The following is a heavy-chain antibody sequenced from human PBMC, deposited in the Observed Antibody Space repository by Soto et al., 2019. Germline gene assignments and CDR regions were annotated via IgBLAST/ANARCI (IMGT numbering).Heavy chain of an antibody. J-gene: IGHJ4*02. CDR2: ISSSSSTI. V-gene: IGHV3-48*02. CDR3: ARDPAKTHDFWSGYYPVDY. D-gene: IGHD3-3*01. CDR1: GFTFSSYS. Sequence: GGSLRLSCAASGFTFSSYSMNWVRQAPGKGLEWVSYISSSSSTIYYADSVKGRFTISRDNAKNSLYLQMNSLRDEDTAVYYCARDPAKTHDFWSGYYPVDYWGQGTLVTVSS.